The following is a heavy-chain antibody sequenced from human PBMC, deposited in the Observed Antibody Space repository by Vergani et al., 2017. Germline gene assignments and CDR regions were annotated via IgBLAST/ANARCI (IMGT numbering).Heavy chain of an antibody. Sequence: QLQLQESGPGLVKPSATLSLTCSVSGASIRSSNYYRGWIRQPPGKGLEWIASIYYSGSTYYNPSLQSRVTISVDTSKNQFSLKLSSVTAADTAVYFCARHSTVEWLIKLGWIDPWGQGILVTVSS. D-gene: IGHD3-3*01. V-gene: IGHV4-39*01. J-gene: IGHJ5*02. CDR1: GASIRSSNYY. CDR2: IYYSGST. CDR3: ARHSTVEWLIKLGWIDP.